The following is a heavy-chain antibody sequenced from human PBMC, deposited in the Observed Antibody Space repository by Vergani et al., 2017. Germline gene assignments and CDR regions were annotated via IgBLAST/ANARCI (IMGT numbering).Heavy chain of an antibody. D-gene: IGHD3-22*01. J-gene: IGHJ3*02. CDR1: GGSISSYY. Sequence: QVQLQESGPGLVKPSETLSLTCTVSGGSISSYYWSWIRQPPGKGLEWIGYIYYSGSTNYNPSLKSRVTISVDTSKNQFSLKLSSVTAADTAVYYCARAEGYDSSGYEVFDIWGQGTMVTVSS. CDR2: IYYSGST. CDR3: ARAEGYDSSGYEVFDI. V-gene: IGHV4-59*01.